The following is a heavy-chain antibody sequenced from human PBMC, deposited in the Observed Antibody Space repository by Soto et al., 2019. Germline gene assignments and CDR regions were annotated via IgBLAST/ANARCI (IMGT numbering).Heavy chain of an antibody. J-gene: IGHJ5*02. CDR2: INAGNGNT. CDR3: ARDRKILGYCSSTSFPTNNWFDP. Sequence: ASVKVSCKASGYTFTSYAMHWVRQAPGQRLEWMGWINAGNGNTKYSQKFQGRVTITRDTSASTAYMELSSLRSEDTAVYYCARDRKILGYCSSTSFPTNNWFDPWGQGTLVTVSS. CDR1: GYTFTSYA. V-gene: IGHV1-3*01. D-gene: IGHD2-2*01.